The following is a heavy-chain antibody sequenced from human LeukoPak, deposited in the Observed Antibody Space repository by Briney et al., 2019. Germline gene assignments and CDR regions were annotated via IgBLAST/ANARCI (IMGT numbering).Heavy chain of an antibody. Sequence: GGSLRLSCVASGFTFDDYGMSWVRLTPGKGLEWISGISQNGDSTGYADSVKGRFTISRDNSKNTLYLQMNSLRAEDTAVYYCAKTGWFGGYFDYWGQGTLVTVSS. V-gene: IGHV3-20*04. D-gene: IGHD3-10*01. J-gene: IGHJ4*02. CDR3: AKTGWFGGYFDY. CDR2: ISQNGDST. CDR1: GFTFDDYG.